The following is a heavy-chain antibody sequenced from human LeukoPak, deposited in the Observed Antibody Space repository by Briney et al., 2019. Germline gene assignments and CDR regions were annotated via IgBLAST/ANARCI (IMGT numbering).Heavy chain of an antibody. Sequence: ASVKVSCKASGYTFSGYYMNWVRQAPGQGLEWMGWIDPNSGGAIYAQNFQGRVTMTRDTSTNTAYMELRSLKSDDTAVYFCARGGKSELGTCDFWGQGTLVTVSS. D-gene: IGHD7-27*01. V-gene: IGHV1-2*02. CDR2: IDPNSGGA. J-gene: IGHJ4*02. CDR3: ARGGKSELGTCDF. CDR1: GYTFSGYY.